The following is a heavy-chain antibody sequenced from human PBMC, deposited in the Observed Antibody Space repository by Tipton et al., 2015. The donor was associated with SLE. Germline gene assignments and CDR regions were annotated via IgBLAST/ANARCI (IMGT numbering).Heavy chain of an antibody. V-gene: IGHV4-31*01. CDR1: GASISTDGVY. CDR2: IYYSGTT. D-gene: IGHD7-27*01. J-gene: IGHJ4*02. Sequence: TLSLTCTVSGASISTDGVYWSWIRQHPGKGLEWIGNIYYSGTTYYNTSFKSQFTISVDTSNNQFSLKVNSVTATDTAVYYCARGHWGLQDWGQGFPVTVSS. CDR3: ARGHWGLQD.